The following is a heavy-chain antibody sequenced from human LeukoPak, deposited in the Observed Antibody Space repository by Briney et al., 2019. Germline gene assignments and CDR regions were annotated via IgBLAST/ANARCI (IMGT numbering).Heavy chain of an antibody. CDR3: ARYRSVTTGKRFFDY. V-gene: IGHV3-7*03. D-gene: IGHD4-17*01. Sequence: GGSLRLSCAASGFTFSNYWMSWVRQAPGKGLEWVANIKQDGSEKHYVDSVKGRFTISRDNSMNTLYLQMNSLRAEDTAVYYCARYRSVTTGKRFFDYWGQGTLVTVSS. J-gene: IGHJ4*02. CDR2: IKQDGSEK. CDR1: GFTFSNYW.